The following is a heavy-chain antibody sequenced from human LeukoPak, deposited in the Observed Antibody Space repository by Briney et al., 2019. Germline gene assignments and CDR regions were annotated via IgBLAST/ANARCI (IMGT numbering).Heavy chain of an antibody. J-gene: IGHJ5*02. CDR1: GSTFSSYA. V-gene: IGHV3-23*01. CDR3: AKCITVAGKSENNWFDP. CDR2: ISGSGGST. Sequence: PGGSLRLSCAASGSTFSSYAMSWVRQAPEKGLEWVSAISGSGGSTYYADSVKGRFTISRDNSMNTLYLQMNSLRAEDTAVYYCAKCITVAGKSENNWFDPWGQGTLVTVSS. D-gene: IGHD6-19*01.